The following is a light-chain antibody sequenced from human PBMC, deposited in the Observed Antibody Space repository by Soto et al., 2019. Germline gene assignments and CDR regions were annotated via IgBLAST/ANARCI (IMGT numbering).Light chain of an antibody. J-gene: IGLJ2*01. V-gene: IGLV2-8*01. Sequence: QSALTQPPSASGSPGQSVAISCTGTSSDVGGYNYVSWYQQHPGKAPKLMIYEVSKRPSGVPDRFSGSKSGNTASLTVSGLQAADEAHYYCTSYAGSNKKIFGGGTKLSVL. CDR2: EVS. CDR3: TSYAGSNKKI. CDR1: SSDVGGYNY.